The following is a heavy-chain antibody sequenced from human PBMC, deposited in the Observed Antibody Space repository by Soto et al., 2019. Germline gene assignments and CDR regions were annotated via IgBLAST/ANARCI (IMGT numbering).Heavy chain of an antibody. CDR2: IYYSGST. CDR3: ARATLDSDSLLV. D-gene: IGHD3-22*01. CDR1: GGSISSGVYY. Sequence: SETLSLTCTVSGGSISSGVYYGIWIRQHPGKGLEWIGYIYYSGSTYYNPSLKSRVTISVDTSKNQFSLKLSSVTAADTAVYYCARATLDSDSLLVWGQGTTVTVSS. V-gene: IGHV4-31*03. J-gene: IGHJ6*02.